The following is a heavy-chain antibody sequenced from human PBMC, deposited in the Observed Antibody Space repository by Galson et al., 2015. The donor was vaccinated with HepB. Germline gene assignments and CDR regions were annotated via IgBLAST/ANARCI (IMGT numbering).Heavy chain of an antibody. V-gene: IGHV3-11*06. Sequence: SLRLSCAASGFTFSDYYMSWIRQAPGKGLEWLSFITERGPYTEYVDSVKGRFIISRDNAKNSLYLQMNSLRVEDTAVYFCARHHYIEGGVFTGMDVWGQGTTVTVSS. CDR1: GFTFSDYY. J-gene: IGHJ6*02. D-gene: IGHD4-11*01. CDR2: ITERGPYT. CDR3: ARHHYIEGGVFTGMDV.